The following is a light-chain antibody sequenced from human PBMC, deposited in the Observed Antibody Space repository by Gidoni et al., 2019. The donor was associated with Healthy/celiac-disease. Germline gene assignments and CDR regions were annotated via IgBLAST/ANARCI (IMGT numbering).Light chain of an antibody. V-gene: IGKV3-15*01. CDR2: GAS. CDR1: QSVSSN. J-gene: IGKJ2*01. CDR3: QQYNNWPPEYT. Sequence: DIVITQSPATLSVSPGARATLSCRASQSVSSNLAWYQQKPGQAPRLLIYGASTRATGIPARFSGSGSGTEFTLTISSLQSEDFAVYYCQQYNNWPPEYTFGQGTKLEIK.